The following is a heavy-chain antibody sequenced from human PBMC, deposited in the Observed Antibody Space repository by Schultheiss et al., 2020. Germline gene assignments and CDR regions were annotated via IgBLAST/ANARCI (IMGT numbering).Heavy chain of an antibody. CDR3: ARDSVPGYSSGWYGPNWFDP. D-gene: IGHD6-19*01. J-gene: IGHJ5*02. Sequence: ASVKVSCKVSGYTFTGYYMHWVRQAPGQGLEWMGWINPNSGDTNYAQKFQGRVTMTRDTSISTAYMELRSLRSDDTAVYYCARDSVPGYSSGWYGPNWFDPWGQGTLVTVSS. CDR1: GYTFTGYY. V-gene: IGHV1-2*02. CDR2: INPNSGDT.